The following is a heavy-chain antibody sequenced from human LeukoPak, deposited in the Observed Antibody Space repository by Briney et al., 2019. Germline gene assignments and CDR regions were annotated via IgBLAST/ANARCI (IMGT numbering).Heavy chain of an antibody. V-gene: IGHV3-30*18. CDR1: GFTFSSYG. J-gene: IGHJ3*01. CDR3: AKDRNYRDLDSLDV. CDR2: ISYDGSNK. Sequence: GRSLRLSCAASGFTFSSYGMHWVRQAPGKGLEWVAVISYDGSNKYYADSVKGRFTISRDNSKNTLYLQMNSLRAEDTAFYYCAKDRNYRDLDSLDVWGQGTMVIVSS. D-gene: IGHD5-24*01.